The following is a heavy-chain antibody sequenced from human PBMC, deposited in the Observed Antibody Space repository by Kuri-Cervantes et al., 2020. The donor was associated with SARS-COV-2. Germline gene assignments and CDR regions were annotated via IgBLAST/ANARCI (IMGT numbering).Heavy chain of an antibody. CDR3: ARLAGPWELLRESDY. Sequence: GESLKISCAASGFTFSSYAMHWVRQAPGKGLEWVAVISYDGSNKYYADSVKGRFTISRDNSKNTLYLQMNSLRAEDTAVYYCARLAGPWELLRESDYWGQGTLVTVSS. CDR2: ISYDGSNK. CDR1: GFTFSSYA. V-gene: IGHV3-30-3*01. D-gene: IGHD1-26*01. J-gene: IGHJ4*02.